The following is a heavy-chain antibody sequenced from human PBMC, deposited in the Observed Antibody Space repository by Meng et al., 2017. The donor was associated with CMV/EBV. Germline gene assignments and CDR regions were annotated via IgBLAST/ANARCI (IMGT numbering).Heavy chain of an antibody. CDR3: ARDGPNGIAVAGGDI. D-gene: IGHD6-19*01. J-gene: IGHJ3*02. Sequence: GGSLRLSCAASGFSFSAYSMNWVRQAPGKGLEWVSAVSSSSIYIYHADSVKGRFTISRDNAKNSLYLQMNSLGAEDTAVYYCARDGPNGIAVAGGDIWGQGTMVTVSS. CDR1: GFSFSAYS. V-gene: IGHV3-21*01. CDR2: VSSSSIYI.